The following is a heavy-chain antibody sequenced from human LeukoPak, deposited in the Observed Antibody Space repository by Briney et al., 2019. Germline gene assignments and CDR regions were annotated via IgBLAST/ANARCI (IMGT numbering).Heavy chain of an antibody. CDR3: AGSYDILTGYSQGLDY. V-gene: IGHV4-4*02. CDR1: GGSISSSNW. CDR2: IYHSGST. D-gene: IGHD3-9*01. J-gene: IGHJ4*02. Sequence: SGTLSLTCAVSGGSISSSNWWSWVRQPPGKGLEWIGEIYHSGSTNYNPSLKSRVTISVDTSKNQFSLKLSSVTAADTAVYYCAGSYDILTGYSQGLDYWGQGTLVTVSS.